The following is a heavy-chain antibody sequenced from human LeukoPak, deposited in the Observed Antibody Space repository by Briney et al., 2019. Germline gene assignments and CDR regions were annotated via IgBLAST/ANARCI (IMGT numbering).Heavy chain of an antibody. CDR3: AKRGPIYSASPGNYFDY. V-gene: IGHV3-23*01. J-gene: IGHJ4*02. CDR2: ISGNDDGT. CDR1: GFTFSTCG. D-gene: IGHD3-10*01. Sequence: GSLRLSCTASGFTFSTCGMTWGRQAPGKGLEWVSSISGNDDGTYYADSVKGRFTISRDNSKNTLYLQMNSLRAEDTAIYYCAKRGPIYSASPGNYFDYWGQGTLVTVSS.